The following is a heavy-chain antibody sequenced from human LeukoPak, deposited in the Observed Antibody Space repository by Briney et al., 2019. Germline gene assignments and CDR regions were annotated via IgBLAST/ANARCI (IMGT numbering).Heavy chain of an antibody. J-gene: IGHJ4*02. Sequence: GESLRISCKGSGYSFTGYWISWVRQMPGKGLEWMGRIDPSDSYNNYSPSFQGHVTISADKSISTAYLQWSSLKASDTAMYYCANLDVGSSWSSFDYWGQGTLVTVSS. CDR2: IDPSDSYN. V-gene: IGHV5-10-1*01. D-gene: IGHD6-13*01. CDR3: ANLDVGSSWSSFDY. CDR1: GYSFTGYW.